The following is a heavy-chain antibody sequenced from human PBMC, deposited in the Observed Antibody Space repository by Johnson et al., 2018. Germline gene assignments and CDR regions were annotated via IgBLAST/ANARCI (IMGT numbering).Heavy chain of an antibody. CDR1: GSGFTFSDAW. D-gene: IGHD3-10*01. Sequence: VQLVQSGGGLVKPGGSLRLACAASGSGFTFSDAWMTWVRRAPGKGLEWVATIKEDGGEQYYADSVKGRFTISRDNAKNSLYLQMNSLRAEDTGVYYCAKDHSPPGALDYWGQGTLVTVSS. CDR2: IKEDGGEQ. V-gene: IGHV3-7*04. CDR3: AKDHSPPGALDY. J-gene: IGHJ4*02.